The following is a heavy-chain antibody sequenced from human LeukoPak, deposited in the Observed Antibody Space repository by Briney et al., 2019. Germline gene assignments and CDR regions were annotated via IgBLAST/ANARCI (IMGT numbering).Heavy chain of an antibody. J-gene: IGHJ4*02. CDR2: IYYSGST. D-gene: IGHD5-12*01. V-gene: IGHV4-61*05. CDR1: GGSISSSSYY. Sequence: PSETLSLTCTVSGGSISSSSYYWGWIRQPPGKGLEWIGYIYYSGSTNYNPSLKSRVTISVDTSKNQFSLKLSSVTAADTAVYYCARALYSGYDYSLDYWGQGTLVIVSS. CDR3: ARALYSGYDYSLDY.